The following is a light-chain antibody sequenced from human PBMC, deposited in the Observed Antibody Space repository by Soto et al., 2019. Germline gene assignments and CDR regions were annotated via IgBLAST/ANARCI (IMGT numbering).Light chain of an antibody. CDR3: QQYYSTPQT. J-gene: IGKJ1*01. Sequence: DIVMTQSTDSLAVSLGERSTINCKSSQIFLYSSNNKNYLAWYQQKPGQPPKLLIYWASTRESGVPDRFSGSGSGTDFTLTISSLQAEDVAVYYCQQYYSTPQTFGQGTKVDIK. CDR2: WAS. CDR1: QIFLYSSNNKNY. V-gene: IGKV4-1*01.